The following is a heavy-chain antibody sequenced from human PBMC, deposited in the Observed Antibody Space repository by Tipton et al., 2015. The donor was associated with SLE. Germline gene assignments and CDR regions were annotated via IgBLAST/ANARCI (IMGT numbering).Heavy chain of an antibody. CDR1: GVFFSGYS. CDR3: ARRSTYVWYFDL. D-gene: IGHD4-11*01. V-gene: IGHV4-34*01. CDR2: INHSGST. J-gene: IGHJ2*01. Sequence: TLSLTCTVYGVFFSGYSWGWIRQPPGKGLEWIGEINHSGSTNYNPSLKSRVTMSVDTSKNQFSLNLSSVIAADTAVYYCARRSTYVWYFDLWGRGTLVTVSS.